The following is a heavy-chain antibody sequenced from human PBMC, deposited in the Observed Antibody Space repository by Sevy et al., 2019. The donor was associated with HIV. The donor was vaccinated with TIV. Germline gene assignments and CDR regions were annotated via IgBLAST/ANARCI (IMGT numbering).Heavy chain of an antibody. J-gene: IGHJ5*02. CDR1: GFPFSYYW. D-gene: IGHD6-19*01. Sequence: GGSLRLSCAASGFPFSYYWMHWVRQAPGKGLEWVATINQDESTKFYVDSMKGRFTVSRDNAKNSLYLLMNSLRAEDTAIYYCVADYSAGWAFGSWGQGTLVIVSS. CDR2: INQDESTK. V-gene: IGHV3-7*03. CDR3: VADYSAGWAFGS.